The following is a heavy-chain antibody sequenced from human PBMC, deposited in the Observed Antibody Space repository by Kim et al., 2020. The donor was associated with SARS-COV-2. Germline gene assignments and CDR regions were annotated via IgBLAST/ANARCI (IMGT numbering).Heavy chain of an antibody. V-gene: IGHV3-7*03. J-gene: IGHJ6*02. D-gene: IGHD3-10*01. CDR3: ARVAPITMVRGVIPYYYYGMDV. CDR1: GFTFSSYW. Sequence: GGSLRLSCAASGFTFSSYWMSWVRQAPGKGLEWVANIKQDGSEKYYVDSVEGRFTISRDNAKNSLYLQMNSLRAEDTAVYYCARVAPITMVRGVIPYYYYGMDVWGQGTTVTVSS. CDR2: IKQDGSEK.